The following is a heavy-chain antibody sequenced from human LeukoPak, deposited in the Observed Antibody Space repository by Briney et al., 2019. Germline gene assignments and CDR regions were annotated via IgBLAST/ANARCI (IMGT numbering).Heavy chain of an antibody. D-gene: IGHD6-19*01. J-gene: IGHJ4*02. CDR2: INWNGGST. Sequence: PGGSLRLSCAASGFTFDDYGMSWVRQATGKGLEWVSGINWNGGSTVYADSVKGRFTISRDNAKNSLYLQMNSLRAEDTASYYCARVLDSSGWYAFDYWGQGTLVTVSS. CDR1: GFTFDDYG. V-gene: IGHV3-20*04. CDR3: ARVLDSSGWYAFDY.